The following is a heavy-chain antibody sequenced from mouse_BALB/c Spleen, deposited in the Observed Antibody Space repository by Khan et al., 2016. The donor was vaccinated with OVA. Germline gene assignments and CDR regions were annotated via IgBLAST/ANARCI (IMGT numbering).Heavy chain of an antibody. V-gene: IGHV5-6*01. D-gene: IGHD1-1*01. Sequence: EVQLVESGGDLVKPGGSLKLSCAASGFTFSSYGMSWVRQTPDKRLEWVATISSGGSYTYYPDSVKGRFTISRDNATNTLYLQMSSLKSEDKAMYYCGRHESTVEAMDYWGQGTSVTVSS. CDR3: GRHESTVEAMDY. J-gene: IGHJ4*01. CDR1: GFTFSSYG. CDR2: ISSGGSYT.